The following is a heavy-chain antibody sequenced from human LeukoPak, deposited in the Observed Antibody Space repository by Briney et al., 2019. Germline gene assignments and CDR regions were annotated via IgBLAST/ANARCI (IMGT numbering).Heavy chain of an antibody. V-gene: IGHV1-24*01. J-gene: IGHJ4*02. CDR1: GYSLTELS. CDR3: ATDPAMITFGGVIAELDT. CDR2: VDPEDGET. D-gene: IGHD3-16*02. Sequence: ASVKVSCKVSGYSLTELSMHWVRQAPGKGLEWRGGVDPEDGETICAQKFQGRLTMTEDTPTDTAYMELSSLRSEDTAVYYCATDPAMITFGGVIAELDTWGQGTLVTVSS.